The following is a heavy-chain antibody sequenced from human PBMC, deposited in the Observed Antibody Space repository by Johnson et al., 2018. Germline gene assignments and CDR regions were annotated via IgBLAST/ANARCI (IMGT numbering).Heavy chain of an antibody. D-gene: IGHD3-22*01. CDR1: GFTFSNYW. CDR2: IKQDGSEK. V-gene: IGHV3-7*01. CDR3: ARDEYVSGLYYWPYFDY. Sequence: VQLVESGGGLAQPGGSXRLSCAASGFTFSNYWMSWVRQAPGKGLEWVANIKQDGSEKYDVDSLKGRFTISRDNDKNSLYLQKNSLRAEDTAVYYCARDEYVSGLYYWPYFDYWGQGTLVTVPS. J-gene: IGHJ4*02.